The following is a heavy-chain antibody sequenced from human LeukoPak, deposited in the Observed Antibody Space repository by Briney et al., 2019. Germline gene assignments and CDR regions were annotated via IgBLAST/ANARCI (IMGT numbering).Heavy chain of an antibody. CDR3: ARDTAKAWGDAFDI. CDR1: GGSISSSNW. CDR2: IYHSGST. D-gene: IGHD5-18*01. J-gene: IGHJ3*02. V-gene: IGHV4-4*02. Sequence: PSETLSLICAVSGGSISSSNWWSWVRQPPGKGLEWIGEIYHSGSTNYNPSLKSRVTISVDKSKNQFSLKLSSVTAADTAVYYCARDTAKAWGDAFDIWGQGTMVTVSS.